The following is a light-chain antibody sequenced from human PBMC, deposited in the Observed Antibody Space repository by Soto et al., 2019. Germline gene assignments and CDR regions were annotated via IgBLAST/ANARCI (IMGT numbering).Light chain of an antibody. CDR1: QSVRSN. J-gene: IGKJ1*01. V-gene: IGKV3-15*01. Sequence: EIVMTQSPATLSVSPGERATLSCRASQSVRSNLAWYQQKPGQSPRLFIYGASTRATGIPARFSGSGSGTQFTLTISSLQSEDFAVYYCQQYNNWPPAWTFGQGTKVDIE. CDR3: QQYNNWPPAWT. CDR2: GAS.